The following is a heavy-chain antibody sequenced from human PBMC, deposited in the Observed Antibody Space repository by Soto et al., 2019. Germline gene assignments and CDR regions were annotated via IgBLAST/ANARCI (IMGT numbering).Heavy chain of an antibody. D-gene: IGHD3-9*01. Sequence: SVKVSCKASGGTFSSYAISWVRQAPGQGLEWMGGIIPIFGTANYAQKFQGRVTITADESTSTAYMELSGLRSEDTAVYYCARVYDILTGYRYYFDYWGQRTLVTVSS. V-gene: IGHV1-69*13. CDR1: GGTFSSYA. CDR3: ARVYDILTGYRYYFDY. CDR2: IIPIFGTA. J-gene: IGHJ4*02.